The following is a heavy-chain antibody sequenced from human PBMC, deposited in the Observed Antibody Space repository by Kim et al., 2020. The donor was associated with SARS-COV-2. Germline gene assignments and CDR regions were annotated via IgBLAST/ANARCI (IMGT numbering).Heavy chain of an antibody. CDR3: ARGYGSGSYFNY. V-gene: IGHV4-34*01. Sequence: NYNPSLKSRVTISVDTSKNQFSLRLSSVTAADTALYYCARGYGSGSYFNYWGQGTLVTVSS. J-gene: IGHJ4*02. D-gene: IGHD3-10*01.